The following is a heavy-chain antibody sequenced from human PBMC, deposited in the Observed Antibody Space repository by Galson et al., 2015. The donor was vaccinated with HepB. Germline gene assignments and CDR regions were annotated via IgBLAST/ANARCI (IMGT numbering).Heavy chain of an antibody. CDR3: ARDRDIVVVPAANRGYNWFDP. CDR1: GGTFSSYA. V-gene: IGHV1-69*13. CDR2: IIPIFGTA. D-gene: IGHD2-2*01. Sequence: SVKVSCKASGGTFSSYAISWVRQAPGQGLEWMGGIIPIFGTANYAQKFQGRVTITADESTSTAYMELSSLRSEDTAVYYCARDRDIVVVPAANRGYNWFDPWGQGTLVTVSS. J-gene: IGHJ5*02.